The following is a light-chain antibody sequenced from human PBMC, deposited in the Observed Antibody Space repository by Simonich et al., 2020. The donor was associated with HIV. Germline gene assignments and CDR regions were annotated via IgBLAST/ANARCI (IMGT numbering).Light chain of an antibody. J-gene: IGKJ4*01. Sequence: DIQMTQSPSSLSASVGDRVTITCRASQSISSFLNWYLQKPGKAPKLLIYAASSLQSGVPSRCSGSGSGTDFTLTISSLQREDFATYYCQQSYSTPPTFGGGTKVEIK. CDR1: QSISSF. CDR3: QQSYSTPPT. CDR2: AAS. V-gene: IGKV1-39*01.